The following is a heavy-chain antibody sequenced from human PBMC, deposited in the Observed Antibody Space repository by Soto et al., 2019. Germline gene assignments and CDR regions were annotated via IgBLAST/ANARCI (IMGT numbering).Heavy chain of an antibody. J-gene: IGHJ4*02. Sequence: LESGGDLVQPGESLRLSCSASGFTFSDHFVDWIRQPPGKGLEWIGRTTNKRNNYTTHFAESVSGRFAISRDFSKNSVYLKMNSLNTEDTAVYYWRAFGISDSWSQGTQVTVSS. CDR3: RAFGISDS. D-gene: IGHD3-3*01. CDR1: GFTFSDHF. V-gene: IGHV3-72*01. CDR2: TTNKRNNYTT.